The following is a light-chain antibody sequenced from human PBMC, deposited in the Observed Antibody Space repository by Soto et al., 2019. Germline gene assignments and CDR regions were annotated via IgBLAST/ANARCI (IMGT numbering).Light chain of an antibody. J-gene: IGLJ1*01. V-gene: IGLV2-14*01. CDR3: SSFTSSSTFV. CDR1: SSDVGGYNY. Sequence: QSVRTQPASLSVSPGQSITISCTGTSSDVGGYNYVSWYQQHPGKAPKLMIYEVSNRPSGVSNRFSGSKSGNTASLTISGLQAEDEADYYCSSFTSSSTFVFGTGTKVTV. CDR2: EVS.